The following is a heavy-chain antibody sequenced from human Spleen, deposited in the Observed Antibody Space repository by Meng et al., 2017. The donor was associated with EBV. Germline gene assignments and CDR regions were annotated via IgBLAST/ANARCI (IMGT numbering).Heavy chain of an antibody. CDR1: GVSISSGTYY. CDR3: ASGSGGNFDF. D-gene: IGHD3-16*01. Sequence: QVELQESGAGLVKPSQTLSLTCSVYGVSISSGTYYWRWIRQPPGRGLEWIGYIYHNGDTYYSPSLQSRLTISVDTSKNQFSLKMSSVTAADTAVYFCASGSGGNFDFWGQGTLVTVSS. CDR2: IYHNGDT. J-gene: IGHJ4*02. V-gene: IGHV4-30-4*01.